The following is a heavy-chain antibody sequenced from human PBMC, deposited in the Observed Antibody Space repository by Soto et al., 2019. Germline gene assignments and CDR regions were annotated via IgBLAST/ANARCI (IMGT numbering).Heavy chain of an antibody. J-gene: IGHJ5*02. Sequence: SETLSLTCAVYGGSFSGYYWSWIRQPPGKGLEWIGEINHSGSTNYNPSLKSRVTISVDTSKNQFSLKLSSVTAADTAVYYCACTGYSSSWTQSYNWFDPWGQGTLVTVSS. CDR1: GGSFSGYY. V-gene: IGHV4-34*01. CDR3: ACTGYSSSWTQSYNWFDP. D-gene: IGHD6-13*01. CDR2: INHSGST.